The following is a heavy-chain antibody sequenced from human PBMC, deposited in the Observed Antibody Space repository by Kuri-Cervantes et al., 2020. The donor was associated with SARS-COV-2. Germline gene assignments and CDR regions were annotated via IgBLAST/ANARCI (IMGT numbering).Heavy chain of an antibody. D-gene: IGHD6-13*01. V-gene: IGHV3-30*18. Sequence: SLKISCAASGFTFSSYSMNWVRQAPGKGLEWVAVISYDGSNKYYADSVKGRFTISRDNSKNTLYLQMNSLRAEDTAVYYCAKDYGSSSFSDAFDIWGQGTMVTVSS. CDR3: AKDYGSSSFSDAFDI. J-gene: IGHJ3*02. CDR2: ISYDGSNK. CDR1: GFTFSSYS.